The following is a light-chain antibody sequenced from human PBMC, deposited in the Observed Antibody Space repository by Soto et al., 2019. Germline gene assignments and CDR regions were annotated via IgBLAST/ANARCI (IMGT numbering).Light chain of an antibody. CDR3: QQRHMWPIT. CDR2: DAY. Sequence: EVLLTQSPVPLSLSPGERATLSCRASQSFRGLLAWYHQKPGQAPRLLIYDAYNRAPGIPPRFSGSGSGTDFTLTMSCLEAEASAVYDGQQRHMWPITYGQGTRLEIK. V-gene: IGKV3-11*01. CDR1: QSFRGL. J-gene: IGKJ5*01.